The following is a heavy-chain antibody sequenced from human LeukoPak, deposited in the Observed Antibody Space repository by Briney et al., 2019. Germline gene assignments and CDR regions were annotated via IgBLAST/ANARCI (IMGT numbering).Heavy chain of an antibody. Sequence: GGSLRPSCAASGSGFSFSSYAMSWVRRAPGKGLEWVSGISGSGDSTHYADSVKGRFTISRDNSKNTLFLQMNSLRVEDTAVYYCARGYSNLAYWGQGTLVTVSS. J-gene: IGHJ4*02. CDR2: ISGSGDST. CDR1: GSGFSFSSYA. D-gene: IGHD5-18*01. V-gene: IGHV3-23*01. CDR3: ARGYSNLAY.